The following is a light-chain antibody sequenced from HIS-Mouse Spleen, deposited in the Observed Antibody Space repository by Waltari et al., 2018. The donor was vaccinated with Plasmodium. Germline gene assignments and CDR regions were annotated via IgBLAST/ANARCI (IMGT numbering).Light chain of an antibody. CDR1: QGISSY. CDR3: QQYYSYLLT. J-gene: IGKJ4*01. Sequence: AIRMTQSPSSFSASTGDRVTITCRASQGISSYLAWYQQKPGKAPKRLIYAASTLQSGVPSRFSGSGSGTDFTLTSSCLQSEDFATYYCQQYYSYLLTFGGGTKVEIK. CDR2: AAS. V-gene: IGKV1-8*01.